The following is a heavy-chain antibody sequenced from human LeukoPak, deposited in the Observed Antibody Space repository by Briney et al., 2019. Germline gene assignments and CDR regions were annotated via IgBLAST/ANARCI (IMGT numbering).Heavy chain of an antibody. V-gene: IGHV1-2*02. CDR1: GYTFTGYY. Sequence: ASVKVSCKASGYTFTGYYMHWVRQAPGQGLEWMGWINPNSGGTNYAQKFQGRVTMTRDTSISTAYMELSRLRSDDTAVYYCARASGNGYYYGSSGYDFDYWGQGTLVTVSS. CDR3: ARASGNGYYYGSSGYDFDY. J-gene: IGHJ4*02. CDR2: INPNSGGT. D-gene: IGHD3-22*01.